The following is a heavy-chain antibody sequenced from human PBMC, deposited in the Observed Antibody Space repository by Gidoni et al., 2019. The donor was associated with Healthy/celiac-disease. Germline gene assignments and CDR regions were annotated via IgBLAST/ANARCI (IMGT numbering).Heavy chain of an antibody. CDR3: ARGIAATSNYYYYYGMDV. CDR1: GFTFSSYG. V-gene: IGHV3-33*01. J-gene: IGHJ6*02. Sequence: QVQLVESGGGVVQPGRSLRLYCAASGFTFSSYGMHWVRQAPGKGLEWVAVIWYDGSNKYYADSVKGRFTISRDNSKNTLYLQMNSLRAEDTAVYYCARGIAATSNYYYYYGMDVWGQGTTVTVSS. CDR2: IWYDGSNK. D-gene: IGHD6-13*01.